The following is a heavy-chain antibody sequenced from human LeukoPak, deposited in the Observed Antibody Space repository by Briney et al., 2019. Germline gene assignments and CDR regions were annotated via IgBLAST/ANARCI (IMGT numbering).Heavy chain of an antibody. J-gene: IGHJ4*02. CDR3: ASGSKWFGVPNHDY. V-gene: IGHV3-66*01. Sequence: GGSLRLSCAASGFTVSSNYMSWVRLAPGEGLEWVSVIYSGGSTYYADSVKGRFTISRDNSKNTLYLQMNSLRAEDTAVYYCASGSKWFGVPNHDYWGQGTLVTVSS. D-gene: IGHD3-10*01. CDR2: IYSGGST. CDR1: GFTVSSNY.